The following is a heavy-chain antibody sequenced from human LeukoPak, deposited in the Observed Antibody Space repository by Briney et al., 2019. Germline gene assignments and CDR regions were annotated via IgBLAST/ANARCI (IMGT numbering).Heavy chain of an antibody. Sequence: GGSLRLPCAVSGITLSNYGMSWVRQAPGKGLEWVAGISDSGGSTNYADSVKGRFTISRDNPKNTLYLQMNSLRAEDTAFYFCAKRGVVIRVILVGFHKEAYYFESWGQGALVTVSS. J-gene: IGHJ4*02. CDR2: ISDSGGST. D-gene: IGHD3/OR15-3a*01. CDR3: AKRGVVIRVILVGFHKEAYYFES. V-gene: IGHV3-23*01. CDR1: GITLSNYG.